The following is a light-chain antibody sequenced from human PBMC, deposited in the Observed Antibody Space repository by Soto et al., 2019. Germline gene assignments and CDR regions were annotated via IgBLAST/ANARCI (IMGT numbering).Light chain of an antibody. CDR2: DAS. V-gene: IGKV1-5*01. Sequence: DVQMTQSPSTLSASVGDRVTITCRASQSISHWLAWYQQKPGKAPTVLIYDASTLETGVPSRFSGSGSGTEFTLTISSLHPDDFETYYCQQYNSYQYTFGKGTKVDIX. CDR3: QQYNSYQYT. J-gene: IGKJ2*01. CDR1: QSISHW.